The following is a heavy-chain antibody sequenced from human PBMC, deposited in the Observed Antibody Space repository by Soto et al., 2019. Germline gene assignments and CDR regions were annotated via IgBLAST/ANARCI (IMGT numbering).Heavy chain of an antibody. CDR1: GYTFTHYA. CDR3: ARGLAAYGA. D-gene: IGHD2-21*01. Sequence: QVQLVQSGAEVKKPGDSVKVSCTASGYTFTHYAIHWVRHAPGQRLEWMGFINAGSGNTKYSQTFQGRLTFTKDTSASTAYMELSSLRSEDTAIYYCARGLAAYGAWGQGTLVTVSS. J-gene: IGHJ5*02. V-gene: IGHV1-3*01. CDR2: INAGSGNT.